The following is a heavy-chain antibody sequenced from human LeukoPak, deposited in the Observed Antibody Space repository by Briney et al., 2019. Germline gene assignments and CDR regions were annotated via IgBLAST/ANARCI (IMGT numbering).Heavy chain of an antibody. J-gene: IGHJ5*01. V-gene: IGHV3-7*01. CDR3: ALGGGSFYS. Sequence: GGSLRLSCSASGFTFSTYWMGSVRPAPGKGLEWVACIKQDGREKYYPEPVKCRFTISRHNAKYSLYPQMNSLRAEDTGVYYCALGGGSFYSWG. D-gene: IGHD3-16*01. CDR1: GFTFSTYW. CDR2: IKQDGREK.